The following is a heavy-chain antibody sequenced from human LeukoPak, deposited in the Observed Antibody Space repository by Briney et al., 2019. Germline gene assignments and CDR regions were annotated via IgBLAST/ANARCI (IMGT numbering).Heavy chain of an antibody. CDR3: AREGSVYFDY. CDR2: INHSGST. V-gene: IGHV4-34*01. Sequence: SETLSLTCAVYGGSFSGYYWSWIRQPPGKGLEWIGEINHSGSTNYNSSLKSRVTISVDTSKNQFSLKLSSVTAADTAVYYCAREGSVYFDYWGQGTLVTVSS. J-gene: IGHJ4*02. CDR1: GGSFSGYY.